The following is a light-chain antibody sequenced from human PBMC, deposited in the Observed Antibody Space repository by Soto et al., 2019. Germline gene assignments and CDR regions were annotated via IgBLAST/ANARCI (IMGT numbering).Light chain of an antibody. CDR2: AND. J-gene: IGLJ1*01. CDR1: SSNIAPNT. V-gene: IGLV1-44*01. Sequence: QSVLTQPPSASGTPGQRVTISCSGSSSNIAPNTVNWYQHLPGAAPQLLIFANDRRPSGVPDRFSGPRSGTSASLAISGLQSEDEADYYCAAWDDSLNDYVFGTGTKLTVL. CDR3: AAWDDSLNDYV.